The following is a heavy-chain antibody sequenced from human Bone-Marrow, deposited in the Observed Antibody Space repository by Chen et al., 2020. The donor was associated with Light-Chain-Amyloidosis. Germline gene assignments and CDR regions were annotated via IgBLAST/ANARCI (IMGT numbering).Heavy chain of an antibody. CDR2: IYPDDSDA. Sequence: VQLEQSGPEVKKPGESLKISCKGPGYTFPNYWIGWVRQMPGEGLEWMGGIYPDDSDARYSPSFERQVTISADKSITTAYLQWRSLKASETAMYYCARRRDGYNFDYWGQGTLVTVSS. V-gene: IGHV5-51*01. D-gene: IGHD5-12*01. CDR3: ARRRDGYNFDY. J-gene: IGHJ4*02. CDR1: GYTFPNYW.